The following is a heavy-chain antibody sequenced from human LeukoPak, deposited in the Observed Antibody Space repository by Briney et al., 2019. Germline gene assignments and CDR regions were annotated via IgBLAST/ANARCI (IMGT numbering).Heavy chain of an antibody. V-gene: IGHV3-33*01. CDR1: GFTFSSYG. D-gene: IGHD6-19*01. CDR3: AREIVAGHYFDY. CDR2: IWYDGSNK. Sequence: PGGSLRLSCAASGFTFSSYGMHWVRQAPGKGLEWVAVIWYDGSNKYYADSVKGRFTTSRDNSKNTLYLQMNSLRAEDTAVYYCAREIVAGHYFDYWGQGTLVTVSS. J-gene: IGHJ4*02.